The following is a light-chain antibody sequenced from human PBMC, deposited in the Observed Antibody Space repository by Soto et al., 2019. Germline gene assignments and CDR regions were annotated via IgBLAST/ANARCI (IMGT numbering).Light chain of an antibody. CDR1: QSVSSSY. V-gene: IGKV3-20*01. CDR2: DAS. Sequence: EIVLTQSPGTLALSPGERATLSCRASQSVSSSYLAWYQQTPGQAPRLLIYDASNRATGIPDRFSGSGSATDFTLTISRLEPEDFAVYYCQQYGSSPLTFGGGTKVEIK. CDR3: QQYGSSPLT. J-gene: IGKJ4*01.